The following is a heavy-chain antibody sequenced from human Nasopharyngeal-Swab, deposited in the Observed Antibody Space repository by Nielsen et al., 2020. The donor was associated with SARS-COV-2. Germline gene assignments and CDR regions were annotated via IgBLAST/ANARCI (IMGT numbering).Heavy chain of an antibody. D-gene: IGHD6-19*01. CDR1: GDSISRSDDY. V-gene: IGHV4-39*07. J-gene: IGHJ4*02. CDR3: ARIIRRRGWYSHVDY. Sequence: SETLSLTCTVSGDSISRSDDYWGWIRQTPGKGLEWIVSTYRSGSGSAYYNPSLKSPVTISIVPSKNLFSLNLKSVTAADTAVYYCARIIRRRGWYSHVDYWGQGTLVTVSS. CDR2: TYRSGSGSA.